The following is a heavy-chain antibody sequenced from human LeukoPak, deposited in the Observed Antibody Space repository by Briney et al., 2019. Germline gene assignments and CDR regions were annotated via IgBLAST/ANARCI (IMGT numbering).Heavy chain of an antibody. CDR1: GYSFTSYW. CDR3: AGGRYYYYDSSGYYHLDY. CDR2: IIPIFGTA. Sequence: QISCKGSGYSFTSYWIGGVRQAPGQGLEWMGGIIPIFGTANYAQKFQGRVTITADESTSTAYMELSSLRSEDTAVYYCAGGRYYYYDSSGYYHLDYWGQGTLVTVSS. D-gene: IGHD3-22*01. V-gene: IGHV1-69*01. J-gene: IGHJ4*02.